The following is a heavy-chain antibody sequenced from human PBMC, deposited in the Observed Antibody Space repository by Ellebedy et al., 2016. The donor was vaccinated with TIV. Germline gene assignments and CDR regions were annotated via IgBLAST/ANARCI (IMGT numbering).Heavy chain of an antibody. CDR3: ARDRPPSSYVPYYYYGMDV. CDR2: IYYSGST. Sequence: SETLSLXXTVSGGSISSGGYYWSWIRQHPGKGLEWIGYIYYSGSTYYNPSLKSRVTISVDTSKNQFSLKLSSVTAADTAVYYCARDRPPSSYVPYYYYGMDVWGQGTTVTVSS. D-gene: IGHD3-16*01. CDR1: GGSISSGGYY. V-gene: IGHV4-31*03. J-gene: IGHJ6*02.